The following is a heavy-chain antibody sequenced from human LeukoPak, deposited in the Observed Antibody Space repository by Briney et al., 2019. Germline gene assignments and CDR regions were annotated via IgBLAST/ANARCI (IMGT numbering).Heavy chain of an antibody. CDR1: GFTFSSYS. D-gene: IGHD2-2*01. CDR2: ISSSSSYI. V-gene: IGHV3-21*01. CDR3: ARGYCSSTSCHCFDY. J-gene: IGHJ4*02. Sequence: GGSLRLSCAASGFTFSSYSMNWVRQAPGKGLEWVSSISSSSSYIYYADSVKGRFTISRDNAKNSMFLKMNSLRAEDTAVYYCARGYCSSTSCHCFDYWGQGTLVTVSS.